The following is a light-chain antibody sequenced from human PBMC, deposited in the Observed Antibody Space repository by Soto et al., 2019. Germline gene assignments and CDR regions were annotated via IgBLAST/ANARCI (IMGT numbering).Light chain of an antibody. V-gene: IGLV2-14*01. CDR1: SSDVGGYNY. J-gene: IGLJ3*02. Sequence: QSALTQPASVSGSPGQSITISCTGTSSDVGGYNYVSWYQQHPGKAPKLMIYDVSNRPSGVSNRFSGSKSGNTASLTISGLQAEDEPDYYCSSYTSSSTLWVFGGGTKVTVL. CDR3: SSYTSSSTLWV. CDR2: DVS.